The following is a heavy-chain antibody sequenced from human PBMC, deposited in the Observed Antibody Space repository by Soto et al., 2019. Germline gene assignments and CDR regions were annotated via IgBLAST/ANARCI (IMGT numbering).Heavy chain of an antibody. V-gene: IGHV3-23*01. J-gene: IGHJ6*01. D-gene: IGHD3-3*01. Sequence: GGSLRLSCAASGFTFSSYAMSWVRQAPGKGLEWVSAISGSGGSTYYADSVKGRFTISRDNSKNTLYLQMNSLRAEDTAVYYCAKDAGRKGGTIFGVVTSPGRDVWGQGTTVNFS. CDR2: ISGSGGST. CDR1: GFTFSSYA. CDR3: AKDAGRKGGTIFGVVTSPGRDV.